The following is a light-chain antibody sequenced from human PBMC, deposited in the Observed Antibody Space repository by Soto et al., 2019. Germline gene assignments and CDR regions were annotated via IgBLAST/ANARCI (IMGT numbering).Light chain of an antibody. CDR3: QQYIT. CDR1: QSVSTSY. Sequence: EIVLTQSPGTLSLSPGERATLSCRASQSVSTSYVAWYQQKSGQAPRLLIYDAFSRATGIPDRFSASGSGTNITLTINRLEPEDFAVYYCQQYITFGQGTKVEIK. CDR2: DAF. J-gene: IGKJ1*01. V-gene: IGKV3-20*01.